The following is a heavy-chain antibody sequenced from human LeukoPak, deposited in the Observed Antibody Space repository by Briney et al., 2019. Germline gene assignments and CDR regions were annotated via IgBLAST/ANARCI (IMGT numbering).Heavy chain of an antibody. J-gene: IGHJ6*03. CDR3: AKVGTDIVVVPAAMQLGYYYYMDV. D-gene: IGHD2-2*01. CDR2: ISYDGSNK. CDR1: GFTFSSYA. Sequence: PGGSLRLSCAASGFTFSSYAMHWVRQAPGKGLEWVAVISYDGSNKYYADSVKGRFTVSRDNSKNTLYLQMNSLRAEDTAVYYCAKVGTDIVVVPAAMQLGYYYYMDVWGKGTTVTISS. V-gene: IGHV3-30*04.